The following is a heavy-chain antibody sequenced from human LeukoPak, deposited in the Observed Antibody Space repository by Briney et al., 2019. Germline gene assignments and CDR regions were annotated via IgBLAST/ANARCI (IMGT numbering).Heavy chain of an antibody. V-gene: IGHV4-34*01. CDR2: INHSGSA. CDR3: ARGSIYSYGHPFDY. D-gene: IGHD5-18*01. J-gene: IGHJ4*02. Sequence: SETLSLTCAVYGGSFSGYYWSWIRQPPGKGLEWIGEINHSGSANYNPSLKSRVTISVDTSKNQFSLKLSSVTAADTAVYYCARGSIYSYGHPFDYWGQGTLDTVSS. CDR1: GGSFSGYY.